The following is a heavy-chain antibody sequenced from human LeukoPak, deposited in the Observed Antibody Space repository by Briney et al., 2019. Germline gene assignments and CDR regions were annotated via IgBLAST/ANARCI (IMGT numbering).Heavy chain of an antibody. J-gene: IGHJ4*02. Sequence: PGGSLRLSCAASGFTFNSYAMSWVRQAPGKGLEWVSSISGSGDTTWHADFVKGRFTISRDNSKDTLYMQMNSLRAEDTAVYYCAKVPYSGSYGAEDYWGQGTLVTVSS. CDR1: GFTFNSYA. CDR3: AKVPYSGSYGAEDY. D-gene: IGHD1-26*01. CDR2: ISGSGDTT. V-gene: IGHV3-23*01.